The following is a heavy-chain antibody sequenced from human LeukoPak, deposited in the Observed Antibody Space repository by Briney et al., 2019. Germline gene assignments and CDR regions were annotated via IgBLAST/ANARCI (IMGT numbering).Heavy chain of an antibody. V-gene: IGHV3-23*01. D-gene: IGHD2-2*01. CDR3: AKVARDIVVVPLDY. CDR2: ISGSGGST. CDR1: GFTFSSYA. Sequence: GGSLRLSWAASGFTFSSYAMSWVRQAPGKGLEWVSAISGSGGSTYYADSVKGRFTISRDNSKNTLYLQMNSLRAEDTAVYYCAKVARDIVVVPLDYWGQGTLVTVSS. J-gene: IGHJ4*02.